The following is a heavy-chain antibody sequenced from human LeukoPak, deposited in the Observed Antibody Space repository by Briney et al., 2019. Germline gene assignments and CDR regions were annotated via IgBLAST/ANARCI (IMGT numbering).Heavy chain of an antibody. CDR3: ARGGTYYYDSSGYRIDY. J-gene: IGHJ4*02. CDR1: GYTFTSYY. V-gene: IGHV1-46*01. Sequence: PLASVKVSCKASGYTFTSYYMHWVRQAPGQGLEWMGIINPSGGSTSYAQKFQGRVTMTRDTSTSTVYMELSSLRSEDTAVYYCARGGTYYYDSSGYRIDYWGQGTLVTVSS. D-gene: IGHD3-22*01. CDR2: INPSGGST.